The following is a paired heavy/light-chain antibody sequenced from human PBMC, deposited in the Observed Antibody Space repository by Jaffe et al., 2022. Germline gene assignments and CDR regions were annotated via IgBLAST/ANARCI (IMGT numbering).Light chain of an antibody. CDR3: SSYAGSNNHVV. J-gene: IGLJ2*01. Sequence: QSALTQPPSASGSPGQSVTISCTGTSSDVGGYNYVSWYQQHPGKAPKLMIYEVSKRPSGVPDRFSGSKSGNTASLTVSGLQAEDEADYYCSSYAGSNNHVVFGGGTKLTVL. CDR2: EVS. CDR1: SSDVGGYNY. V-gene: IGLV2-8*01.
Heavy chain of an antibody. D-gene: IGHD3-10*01. CDR1: GYSISSGYY. V-gene: IGHV4-38-2*01. CDR3: ATPDPYGSGSYYNLVFDY. CDR2: IYHSGST. J-gene: IGHJ4*02. Sequence: QVQLQESGPGLVKPSETLSLTCAVSGYSISSGYYWGWIRQPPGKGLEWIGSIYHSGSTYYNPSLKSRVTISVDTSKNQFSLKLSSVTAADTAVYYCATPDPYGSGSYYNLVFDYWGQGTLVTVSS.